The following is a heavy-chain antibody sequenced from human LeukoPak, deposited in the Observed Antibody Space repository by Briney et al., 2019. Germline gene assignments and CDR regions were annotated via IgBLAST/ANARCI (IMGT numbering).Heavy chain of an antibody. V-gene: IGHV3-64*01. Sequence: GGSLRLSCAASGFTFSSYAMHWVRQAPGKGLEYVSAISSNGGSTYYANSVKGRFTISRDNSKSTLYLQMGSLRAEDMAVYYGAGGVVVVPAAMGYYFDYWGQGTLVTVSS. CDR2: ISSNGGST. CDR1: GFTFSSYA. CDR3: AGGVVVVPAAMGYYFDY. D-gene: IGHD2-2*01. J-gene: IGHJ4*02.